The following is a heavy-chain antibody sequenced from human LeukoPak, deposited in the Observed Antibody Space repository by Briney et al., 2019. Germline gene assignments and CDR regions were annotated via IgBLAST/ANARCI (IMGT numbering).Heavy chain of an antibody. CDR1: GFTFSSYA. V-gene: IGHV3-64*02. Sequence: QPGGSLRLSCAASGFTFSSYAMHWVRQAPGKGLEYVSAISSNGGSTYYADSVKGRFTISRDNSKNTLYLQMGSLRAEDMAVYYCARGNLVGGYSGYGRLNWYFDLWGRGTLVTVSS. D-gene: IGHD5-12*01. J-gene: IGHJ2*01. CDR3: ARGNLVGGYSGYGRLNWYFDL. CDR2: ISSNGGST.